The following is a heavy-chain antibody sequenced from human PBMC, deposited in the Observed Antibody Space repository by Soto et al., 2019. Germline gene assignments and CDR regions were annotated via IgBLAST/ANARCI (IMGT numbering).Heavy chain of an antibody. CDR3: DGSSLYRMDV. CDR2: IYYSGST. J-gene: IGHJ6*01. V-gene: IGHV4-30-4*01. D-gene: IGHD3-10*01. CDR1: GGSISSGDYY. Sequence: SQTLSLTCTVSGGSISSGDYYWSCIRQPPGKGLEWIGYIYYSGSTYYNPSLKSRVTISVDTSKNQFSLKLSSVTAADTAVYYCDGSSLYRMDVSTQGATVPVSS.